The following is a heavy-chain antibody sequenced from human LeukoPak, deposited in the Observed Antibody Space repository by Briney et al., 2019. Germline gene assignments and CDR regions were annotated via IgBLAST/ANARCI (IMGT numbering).Heavy chain of an antibody. CDR1: GYTLTELS. CDR2: FDPEDGET. CDR3: ATTTHSGGYATLGYYYYMDV. V-gene: IGHV1-24*01. J-gene: IGHJ6*03. Sequence: GASVKVSCKVSGYTLTELSMHWVRQAPGKGLEWMGGFDPEDGETIYAQKFQGRVTMTEDTSTDTAYIGLSSLRSEDTAVYYCATTTHSGGYATLGYYYYMDVWGKGTTVTVSS. D-gene: IGHD1-26*01.